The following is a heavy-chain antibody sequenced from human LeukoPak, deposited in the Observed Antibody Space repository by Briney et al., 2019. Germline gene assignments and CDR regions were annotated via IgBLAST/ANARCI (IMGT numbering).Heavy chain of an antibody. D-gene: IGHD6-19*01. V-gene: IGHV3-74*01. J-gene: IGHJ6*02. Sequence: PGGSLRLSCAASGVTFSSYWMHWVRHTPGKGLVWVSRIKSDGSSTSYADSVKGRFTISRDNAKNTLYLQMNSLRAEDTAVYYCAKDQRKGSGWSRVVGMDVWGQGTTVTVSS. CDR1: GVTFSSYW. CDR3: AKDQRKGSGWSRVVGMDV. CDR2: IKSDGSST.